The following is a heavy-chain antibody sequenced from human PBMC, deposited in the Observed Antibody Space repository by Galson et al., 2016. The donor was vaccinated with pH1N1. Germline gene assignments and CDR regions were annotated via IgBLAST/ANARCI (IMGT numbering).Heavy chain of an antibody. CDR2: ISSNGGST. CDR1: GFTFNDYA. V-gene: IGHV3-64*01. D-gene: IGHD3-22*01. Sequence: SLRLSCAASGFTFNDYAMHWVRQAPGKGLEYVSAISSNGGSTYYANSVKGRFTISRDNSKNTLYLQMGSLRAEDMAVYYCARERADYYDTDAFDIWGQGTMVTVSS. CDR3: ARERADYYDTDAFDI. J-gene: IGHJ3*02.